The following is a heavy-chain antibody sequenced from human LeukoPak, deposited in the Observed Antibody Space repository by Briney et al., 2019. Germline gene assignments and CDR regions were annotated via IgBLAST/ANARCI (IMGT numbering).Heavy chain of an antibody. CDR3: ARHQTTVTTPFDY. D-gene: IGHD4-17*01. CDR2: IYYSGST. Sequence: SETLSLTCTVSGGSFSSSSYYLGWIRKPPGKGLEWIGSIYYSGSTYYNPSLKSRVTISVDTSKNQFSLKLSSVTAADTAVYYCARHQTTVTTPFDYWGQGTLVTVSS. V-gene: IGHV4-39*01. CDR1: GGSFSSSSYY. J-gene: IGHJ4*02.